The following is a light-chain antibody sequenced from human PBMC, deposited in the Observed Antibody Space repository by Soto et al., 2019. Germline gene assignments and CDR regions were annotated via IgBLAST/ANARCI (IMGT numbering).Light chain of an antibody. J-gene: IGKJ1*01. CDR3: QKYDSAPRT. V-gene: IGKV1-27*01. CDR2: AAS. CDR1: QGISNY. Sequence: DIQMTQSPSSLSASMGDRVTITCRASQGISNYLAWYQQKPGKVPQVLIYAASTLQSGVPSRFSGSGSGTDFTLTISSLQPEDVATYFCQKYDSAPRTFGQGTKVEIK.